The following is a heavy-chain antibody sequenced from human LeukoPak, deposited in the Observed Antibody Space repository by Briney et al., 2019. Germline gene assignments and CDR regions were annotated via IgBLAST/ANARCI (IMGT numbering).Heavy chain of an antibody. V-gene: IGHV3-21*01. CDR2: ISFTSDYI. Sequence: GGSLRLSCAASGFTFSSYSMNWVRQAPGKGLEWVSSISFTSDYIYYADSVKGRFTISRDNAKNSLYLQMNSLRAEDTAVYYCARDRGSGWFYDIDYWGQGTLVTVFS. CDR3: ARDRGSGWFYDIDY. J-gene: IGHJ4*02. CDR1: GFTFSSYS. D-gene: IGHD6-19*01.